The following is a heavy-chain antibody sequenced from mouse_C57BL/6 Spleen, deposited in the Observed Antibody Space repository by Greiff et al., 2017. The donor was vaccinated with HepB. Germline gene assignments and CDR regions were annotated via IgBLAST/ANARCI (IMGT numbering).Heavy chain of an antibody. J-gene: IGHJ4*01. V-gene: IGHV1-50*01. CDR2: IDPSDSYT. D-gene: IGHD2-3*01. CDR1: GYTFTSYW. Sequence: QVQLKQPGAELVKPGASVKLSCKASGYTFTSYWMQWVKQRPGQGLEWIGEIDPSDSYTNYNQKFKGKATLTVDTSSSTAYMQLSSLTSEDSAVYYCARRNGYYVGSYAMDYWGQGTSVTVSS. CDR3: ARRNGYYVGSYAMDY.